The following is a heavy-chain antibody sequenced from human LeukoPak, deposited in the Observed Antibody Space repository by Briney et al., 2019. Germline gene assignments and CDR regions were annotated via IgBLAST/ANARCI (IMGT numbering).Heavy chain of an antibody. CDR3: ARDPHYYGSGSFDY. CDR1: GFTFSSYE. Sequence: GGSLRLSCAASGFTFSSYEMNWVRQAPGKGLEWVSYISSSGSTIYYADSVKGRFTISRDNAKKSLYLQMSSLRGEDTGVYYCARDPHYYGSGSFDYWGQGTLVTVSS. CDR2: ISSSGSTI. J-gene: IGHJ4*02. D-gene: IGHD3-10*01. V-gene: IGHV3-48*03.